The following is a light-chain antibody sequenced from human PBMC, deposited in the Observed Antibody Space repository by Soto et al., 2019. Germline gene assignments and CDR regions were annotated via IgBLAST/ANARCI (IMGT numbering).Light chain of an antibody. J-gene: IGKJ5*01. CDR1: QCISTL. V-gene: IGKV1-9*01. CDR2: ESS. Sequence: DMHMTQSPSALSSSVGHIVTITCQASQCISTLLAWYQQKPGKAPKVLIYESSLLQSGVPSRFRGSGSGTDFTLTISSLQPEDFATYYCQPLFDSPITFGQGTRMEIK. CDR3: QPLFDSPIT.